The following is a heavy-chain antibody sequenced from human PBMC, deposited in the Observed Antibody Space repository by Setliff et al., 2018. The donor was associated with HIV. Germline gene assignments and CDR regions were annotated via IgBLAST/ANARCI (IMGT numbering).Heavy chain of an antibody. D-gene: IGHD5-12*01. CDR1: GGSISSGTDY. Sequence: SETLSLTCTVSGGSISSGTDYWNWFRQHPREGLEWIGYNSYSGRTNQNPSLKSRLTISIDTSKNRFSLKLKSVTAADTAVYYCAREPATYNGYNWDYYGTDLWGQGTTVTVSS. CDR3: AREPATYNGYNWDYYGTDL. V-gene: IGHV4-31*03. J-gene: IGHJ6*02. CDR2: NSYSGRT.